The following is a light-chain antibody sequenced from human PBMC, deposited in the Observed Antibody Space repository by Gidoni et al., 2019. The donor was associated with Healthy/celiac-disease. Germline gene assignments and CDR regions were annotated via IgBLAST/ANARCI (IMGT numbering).Light chain of an antibody. Sequence: EIVLKQSPGTLSLSPGERATLSCRASQSVSSSYLAWYQQKPGQAPRLLIYGASSRATGIPDRFSGSGSGTDFTLTISRLEPEDFAVYYCQQYGSSPWTFGQETKVEIK. V-gene: IGKV3-20*01. CDR2: GAS. J-gene: IGKJ1*01. CDR1: QSVSSSY. CDR3: QQYGSSPWT.